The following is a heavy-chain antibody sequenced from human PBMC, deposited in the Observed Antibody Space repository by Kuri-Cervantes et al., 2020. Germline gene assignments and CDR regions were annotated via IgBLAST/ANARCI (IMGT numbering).Heavy chain of an antibody. D-gene: IGHD3-10*01. Sequence: GESLKISCAASGFTFSSYAMHWVCQAPGKGLEWVAVISYDGSNKYYADSVKGRFTISRDNSKNTLYLQMNSLRAEDTAVYYCARDLYGSGTETHWGQGTLVTVFS. J-gene: IGHJ4*02. CDR3: ARDLYGSGTETH. V-gene: IGHV3-30-3*01. CDR2: ISYDGSNK. CDR1: GFTFSSYA.